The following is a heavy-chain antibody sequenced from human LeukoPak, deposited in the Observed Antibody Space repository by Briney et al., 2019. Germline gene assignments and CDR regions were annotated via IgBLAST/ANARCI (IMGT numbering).Heavy chain of an antibody. CDR2: MNPNSGNT. J-gene: IGHJ6*03. D-gene: IGHD2-15*01. CDR3: ARGPSWGYCSGGNCYSSHYYYYMDV. V-gene: IGHV1-8*01. Sequence: ASVKVSCKASGYTFTSYDINWVRQATGQGLEWLGWMNPNSGNTGYAQKFQARVTMTRDTSVSTAYMELSSLRSEDTAVYYCARGPSWGYCSGGNCYSSHYYYYMDVWGKGTTVTVSS. CDR1: GYTFTSYD.